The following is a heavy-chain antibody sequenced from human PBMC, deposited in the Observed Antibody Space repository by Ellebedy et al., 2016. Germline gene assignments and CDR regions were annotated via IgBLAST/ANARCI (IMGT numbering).Heavy chain of an antibody. J-gene: IGHJ4*02. CDR3: ANVGGSGIYYNGY. D-gene: IGHD3-10*01. Sequence: GGSLRLSCEASGFTFSSHAMSWVRQAPGKGPEWVSAVVGSGERTFYADSVKGRFTISRDNSNNRLYLQMSSLQVEDTATYYCANVGGSGIYYNGYWGQGTLVTVSS. CDR1: GFTFSSHA. V-gene: IGHV3-23*01. CDR2: VVGSGERT.